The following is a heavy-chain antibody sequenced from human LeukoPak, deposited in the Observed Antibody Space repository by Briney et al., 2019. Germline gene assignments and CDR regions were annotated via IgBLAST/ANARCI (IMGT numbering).Heavy chain of an antibody. V-gene: IGHV4-59*01. CDR2: IYYSGST. CDR3: ARGVGENSSSDGY. J-gene: IGHJ4*02. D-gene: IGHD6-6*01. CDR1: GGSISSYY. Sequence: KSSATLSLTCTVSGGSISSYYWSWIRQPPGKGLDGCGYIYYSGSTNYNPSLKSRVTISVDTSKNQFSLKLSSVTAADTAVYYCARGVGENSSSDGYWGQGTLVTVSS.